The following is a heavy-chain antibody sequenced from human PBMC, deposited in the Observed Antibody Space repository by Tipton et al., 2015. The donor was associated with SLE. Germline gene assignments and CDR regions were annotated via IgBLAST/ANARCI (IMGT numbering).Heavy chain of an antibody. CDR2: INPSGGST. CDR3: ARDLPTVTTRYNWFDP. J-gene: IGHJ5*02. V-gene: IGHV1-46*01. D-gene: IGHD4-11*01. CDR1: GYTFTSYY. Sequence: QSGPEVKKPGASVKVSCKASGYTFTSYYMHWVRQAPGQGLEWMGIINPSGGSTSYAQKFQGRVTMTRDTSTSTVYMELSSLRSEDTAVYYCARDLPTVTTRYNWFDPWGQGTLVTVSS.